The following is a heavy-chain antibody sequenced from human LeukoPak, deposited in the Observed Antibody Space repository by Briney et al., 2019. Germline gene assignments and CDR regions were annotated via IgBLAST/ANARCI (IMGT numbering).Heavy chain of an antibody. CDR1: GGSISSYY. CDR2: IYYSGST. J-gene: IGHJ4*02. Sequence: SETLSLTCTVSGGSISSYYWSWIWQPPGKGLEWIGYIYYSGSTNYNPSLKSRVTISVDTSKNQFSLKLSSVTAADTAVYYCARSEVAPPSNYFDYWGQGTLVTVSS. D-gene: IGHD5-24*01. CDR3: ARSEVAPPSNYFDY. V-gene: IGHV4-59*08.